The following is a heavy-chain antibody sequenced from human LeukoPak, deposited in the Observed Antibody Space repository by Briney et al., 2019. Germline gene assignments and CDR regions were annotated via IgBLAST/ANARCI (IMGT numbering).Heavy chain of an antibody. D-gene: IGHD6-13*01. CDR1: GFTFGDYA. CDR2: IRSKAYGCIT. CDR3: TRAPGVAAAGTGDYFDY. V-gene: IGHV3-49*04. Sequence: GGSLRLSCTASGFTFGDYAMSWVRQAPGKGLEGVGFIRSKAYGCITEYAAAVKRGFTISRHDSKSIAYLQMNSLKTEDTAVYYCTRAPGVAAAGTGDYFDYWGQGTLVTVSS. J-gene: IGHJ4*02.